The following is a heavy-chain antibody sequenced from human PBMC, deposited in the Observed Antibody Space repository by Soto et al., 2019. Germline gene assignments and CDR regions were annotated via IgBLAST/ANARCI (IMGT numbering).Heavy chain of an antibody. CDR3: ALLVVVVAATDAFDI. V-gene: IGHV1-46*03. CDR1: GYTFTSYY. D-gene: IGHD2-15*01. CDR2: INPSGGST. J-gene: IGHJ3*02. Sequence: ASVKVSCKASGYTFTSYYMHWVRQAPGQGLEWMGIINPSGGSTSYAQKFQGRVTMTRDTSTSTVYMELSSLRSEDTAVYYCALLVVVVAATDAFDIWGQGTMVTVSS.